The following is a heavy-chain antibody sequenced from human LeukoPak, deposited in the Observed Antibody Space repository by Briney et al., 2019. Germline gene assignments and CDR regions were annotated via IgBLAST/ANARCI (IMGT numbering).Heavy chain of an antibody. D-gene: IGHD2-2*02. J-gene: IGHJ5*02. Sequence: GGSLRLSCAASGFTFSVSAMHWVRQASGKGLEWVGRIRSKANNYATAYAASVRGRFTISRDDSKNTAYLQMNSLKTEDTAVYYCTTEIVVASGAILKNWFDPWGQGTLVTVSS. CDR3: TTEIVVASGAILKNWFDP. CDR1: GFTFSVSA. V-gene: IGHV3-73*01. CDR2: IRSKANNYAT.